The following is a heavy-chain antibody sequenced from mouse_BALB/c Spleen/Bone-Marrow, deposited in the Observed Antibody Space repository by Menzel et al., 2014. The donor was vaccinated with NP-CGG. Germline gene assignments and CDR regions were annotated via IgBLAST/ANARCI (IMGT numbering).Heavy chain of an antibody. D-gene: IGHD4-1*01. V-gene: IGHV14-3*02. Sequence: EVQLQQSGAELVKPGASVKLSCTASGFNIKDTYIHWVKQGPDQGLEWIGRIDPAHPYIKYAPKFQGKATITADTSSNTAYLQVSSLTSEDTAVYYCASLTGTFVYWGQGTTLTVSS. CDR2: IDPAHPYI. CDR1: GFNIKDTY. CDR3: ASLTGTFVY. J-gene: IGHJ2*01.